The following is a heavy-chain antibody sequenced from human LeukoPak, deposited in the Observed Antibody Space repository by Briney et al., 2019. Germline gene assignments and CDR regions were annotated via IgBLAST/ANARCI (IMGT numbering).Heavy chain of an antibody. Sequence: SETLSLTCTVSGYSISSGYYWGWIRQPPGKGLEWIGSIYHSGSTYYNPSLKSRVTISVDTSKNQFPLKLSSVTAADTAVYYCARQSTRLFNTGSYYPPPAYDYWGQGTLVIVSS. J-gene: IGHJ4*02. D-gene: IGHD1-26*01. CDR3: ARQSTRLFNTGSYYPPPAYDY. CDR2: IYHSGST. CDR1: GYSISSGYY. V-gene: IGHV4-38-2*02.